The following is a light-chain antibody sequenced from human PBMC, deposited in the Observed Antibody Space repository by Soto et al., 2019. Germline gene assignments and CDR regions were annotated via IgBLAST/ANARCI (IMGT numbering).Light chain of an antibody. J-gene: IGKJ2*01. CDR1: RSDRNTF. Sequence: IVLTQSPGTLSLSPGERATLSCRTSRSDRNTFLAWYQQKPGQAPRLLIYGASSRATGIPDRFSGSGSGTDFPLTISRLEPEDFAVYYCQQYGASPPVYAFGQGTKLEIK. CDR3: QQYGASPPVYA. V-gene: IGKV3-20*01. CDR2: GAS.